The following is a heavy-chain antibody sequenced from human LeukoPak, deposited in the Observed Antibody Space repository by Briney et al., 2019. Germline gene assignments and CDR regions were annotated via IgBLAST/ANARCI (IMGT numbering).Heavy chain of an antibody. CDR3: ARTPSSSSSWH. V-gene: IGHV3-48*03. CDR1: GFTFSTYE. D-gene: IGHD6-13*01. J-gene: IGHJ4*02. Sequence: PGGSLRLSCAASGFTFSTYEMNWVRQAPGKGLEWLSYITSSGSGVHYADSVKGRFTISRDNAENSLYLQMSSLRADDTAVYYCARTPSSSSSWHWGRGTLVTVSS. CDR2: ITSSGSGV.